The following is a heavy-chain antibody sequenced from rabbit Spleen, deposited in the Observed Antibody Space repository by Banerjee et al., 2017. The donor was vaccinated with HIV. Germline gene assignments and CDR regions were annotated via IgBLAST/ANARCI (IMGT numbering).Heavy chain of an antibody. Sequence: QEQLVESGGGLVQPGASLTLTCTASGFSFSSSYDMCWVRQAPGKGLEWIGCIYTGNAKNYYASWAKGRFTISKTSSTMVTLQMTRLTAADTAYYFGARYGGDGWLDLWGPGTLVTVS. J-gene: IGHJ4*01. D-gene: IGHD4-2*01. CDR1: GFSFSSSYD. V-gene: IGHV1S45*01. CDR2: IYTGNAKN. CDR3: ARYGGDGWLDL.